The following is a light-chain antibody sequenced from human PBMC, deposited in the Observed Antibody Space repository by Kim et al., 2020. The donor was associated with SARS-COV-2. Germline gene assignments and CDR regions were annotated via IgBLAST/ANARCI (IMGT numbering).Light chain of an antibody. J-gene: IGLJ2*01. Sequence: TSCTTATTSTIRNNYVYWYQQLPGAAPELLIYDNNKRPSGIPDRFSGSKSGTTATLGITGLQTWDEADYYCGSWDSSLSDGVFGGGTQLTVL. CDR2: DNN. V-gene: IGLV1-51*01. CDR1: TSTIRNNY. CDR3: GSWDSSLSDGV.